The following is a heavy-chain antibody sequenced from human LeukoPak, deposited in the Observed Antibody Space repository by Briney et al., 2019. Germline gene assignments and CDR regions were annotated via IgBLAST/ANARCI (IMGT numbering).Heavy chain of an antibody. V-gene: IGHV4-59*01. CDR1: GGSISSYY. D-gene: IGHD1-26*01. J-gene: IGHJ3*02. CDR2: IYYSGST. CDR3: ATGTPLNDAFDI. Sequence: SETLSLTCTVSGGSISSYYWSWIRQPPGKGLEWIGYIYYSGSTNYNPSLKSRVTMSVDTSKNQFSLKLSSVTAADTAVYYCATGTPLNDAFDIWGQRTMVTVSS.